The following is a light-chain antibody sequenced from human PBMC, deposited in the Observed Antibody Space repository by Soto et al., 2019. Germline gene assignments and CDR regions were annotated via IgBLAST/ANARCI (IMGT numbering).Light chain of an antibody. V-gene: IGKV1-12*01. Sequence: DIQMTQSPSSVSASVGDRVTITCRASHNIDNWLAWYQHKPGKAPHLLIYSASTLQSGVPSRFSGSGSGTDFTLTISSLQPEDFATYYCQQCNSFPITFGQGTRLEI. CDR2: SAS. J-gene: IGKJ5*01. CDR3: QQCNSFPIT. CDR1: HNIDNW.